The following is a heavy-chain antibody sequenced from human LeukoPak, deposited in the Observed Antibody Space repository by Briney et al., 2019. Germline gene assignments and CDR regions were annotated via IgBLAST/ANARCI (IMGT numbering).Heavy chain of an antibody. D-gene: IGHD2-2*01. Sequence: ASVKVSCKASGGTFTSYDINWVRQATGQGLEWMGWMNPNSGNTGYAQKFQGRVTITRNTSISTAYMELSSLRSEDTAVYYCAGGSTSSGFDPWGQGTLVTVSS. CDR1: GGTFTSYD. J-gene: IGHJ5*02. CDR2: MNPNSGNT. CDR3: AGGSTSSGFDP. V-gene: IGHV1-8*03.